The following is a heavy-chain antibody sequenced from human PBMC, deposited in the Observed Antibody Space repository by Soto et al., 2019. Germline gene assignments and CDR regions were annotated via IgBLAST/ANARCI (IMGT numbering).Heavy chain of an antibody. V-gene: IGHV1-46*02. Sequence: ASVKVSCKAYGYNFNNYFLHWVRQAPGQGLEWMGYIFPGGGNTGYTQSFQGRLTVTMDTSSSTVYMDLSSVRLEDTAVYYCAREYSPGRCEYWGQGTLVALSS. CDR3: AREYSPGRCEY. CDR2: IFPGGGNT. D-gene: IGHD5-12*01. J-gene: IGHJ4*02. CDR1: GYNFNNYF.